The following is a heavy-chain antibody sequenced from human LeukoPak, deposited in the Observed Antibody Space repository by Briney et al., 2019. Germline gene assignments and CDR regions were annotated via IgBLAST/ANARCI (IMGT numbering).Heavy chain of an antibody. CDR1: GFTFSSYS. CDR3: ARAQPTGKHSDY. J-gene: IGHJ4*02. Sequence: PGGSLRLSCAPSGFTFSSYSMNWVRQAPGKGLEWVSSISSSSSYIYYADSVKGRFTISRDNAKNSLYLQMNSLRAEDTAVYYCARAQPTGKHSDYWGQGTLVTVSS. CDR2: ISSSSSYI. D-gene: IGHD3-10*01. V-gene: IGHV3-21*01.